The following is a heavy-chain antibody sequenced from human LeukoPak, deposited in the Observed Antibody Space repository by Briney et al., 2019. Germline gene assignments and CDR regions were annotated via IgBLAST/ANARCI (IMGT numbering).Heavy chain of an antibody. CDR1: GFTFGSYW. J-gene: IGHJ4*02. CDR2: INTDGGST. V-gene: IGHV3-74*01. Sequence: GGSLRLSCAASGFTFGSYWMHWVRQAPGKGLVWVSRINTDGGSTTYADSVKGRFTISRDDSQNTLYLQMNSLRVEDTAVYYCAKDYPALGYCTSTTCSFFDYWGQGILVTVSS. CDR3: AKDYPALGYCTSTTCSFFDY. D-gene: IGHD2-2*01.